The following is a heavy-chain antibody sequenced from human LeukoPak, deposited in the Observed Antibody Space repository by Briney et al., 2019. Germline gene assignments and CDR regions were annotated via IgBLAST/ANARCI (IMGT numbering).Heavy chain of an antibody. J-gene: IGHJ4*02. V-gene: IGHV3-9*01. D-gene: IGHD3-22*01. CDR2: ISWNSGSI. Sequence: GGSLRLSCAASGFTFDDYAMHWVRHAPGRGLEWVSGISWNSGSIGYADSVKGRFTISRDNAKNSLYLQMNSLRAEDTALYYCAKGAGYYDSSGSSQFDYWGQGTLVTVSS. CDR3: AKGAGYYDSSGSSQFDY. CDR1: GFTFDDYA.